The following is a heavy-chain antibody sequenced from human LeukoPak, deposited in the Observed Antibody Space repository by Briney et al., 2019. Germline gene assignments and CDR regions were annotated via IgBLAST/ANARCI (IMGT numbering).Heavy chain of an antibody. CDR3: TRVGVGGY. CDR2: ISPDGRDK. J-gene: IGHJ4*02. CDR1: GFTFTTFW. Sequence: TGGSLRLSCAASGFTFTTFWMTWVRQDPGKGLEWVANISPDGRDKYYVDSVKGRFTISRDNAKDSLFLQMNSLRVEDTAMYFCTRVGVGGYWGQGTLVTVSS. D-gene: IGHD3-16*01. V-gene: IGHV3-7*01.